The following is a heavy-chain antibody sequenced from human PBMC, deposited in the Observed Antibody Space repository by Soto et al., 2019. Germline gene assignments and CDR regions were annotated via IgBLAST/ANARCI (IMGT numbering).Heavy chain of an antibody. D-gene: IGHD7-27*01. CDR2: IYYSGST. V-gene: IGHV4-30-4*01. CDR1: GGSISSGDYY. CDR3: ARRSGEPRDWYYGMDV. Sequence: PSETLSLTCTVSGGSISSGDYYWSWIRQPPGKGLEWIGYIYYSGSTYYNPSLKSRVTISVDTSKNQFSLKLSSVTAADTAVYYCARRSGEPRDWYYGMDVWGQGTTVTVSS. J-gene: IGHJ6*02.